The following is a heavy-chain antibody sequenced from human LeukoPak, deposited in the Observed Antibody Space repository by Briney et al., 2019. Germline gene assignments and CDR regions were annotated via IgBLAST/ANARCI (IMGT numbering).Heavy chain of an antibody. CDR2: ISAYNGNT. J-gene: IGHJ3*02. CDR3: AREFSLRLGESFDAFDI. V-gene: IGHV1-18*04. Sequence: PRASVTVSCKASGYTFTSYYMHWVRQAPGQGLEGMGWISAYNGNTNYAQKLQGRVTMTTDTSTSTAYMELRSLRSDDTAVYYCAREFSLRLGESFDAFDIWGQGTMVTVSS. D-gene: IGHD3-16*01. CDR1: GYTFTSYY.